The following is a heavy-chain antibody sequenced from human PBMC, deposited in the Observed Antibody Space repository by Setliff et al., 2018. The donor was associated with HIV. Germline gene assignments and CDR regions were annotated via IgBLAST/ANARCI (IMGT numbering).Heavy chain of an antibody. CDR1: GFTFSTYA. D-gene: IGHD3-22*01. CDR2: VGAVGGPT. J-gene: IGHJ4*02. CDR3: AKDRYYDSSGSPFDY. Sequence: GGSLRLSCAASGFTFSTYAMGWVRQAPGKGLEWVSTVGAVGGPTHYAESVKGRFTISKDNSKNALYLQMSSLRDEDTAVYYCAKDRYYDSSGSPFDYWGQGTLVTVSS. V-gene: IGHV3-23*01.